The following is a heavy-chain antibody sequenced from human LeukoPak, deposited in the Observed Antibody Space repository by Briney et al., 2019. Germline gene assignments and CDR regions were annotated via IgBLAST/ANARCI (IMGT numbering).Heavy chain of an antibody. D-gene: IGHD1-26*01. CDR1: GGSISRYY. CDR3: AGEGAPDAFDI. V-gene: IGHV4-59*01. J-gene: IGHJ3*02. Sequence: SETLSLTCTVSGGSISRYYWSSIRQTPGGGLGWIGYIYYSGSTNYNPSLKSRVTISVDTSKNQFSLKLSSVTAADTAVYYCAGEGAPDAFDIWGQGTMVTVSS. CDR2: IYYSGST.